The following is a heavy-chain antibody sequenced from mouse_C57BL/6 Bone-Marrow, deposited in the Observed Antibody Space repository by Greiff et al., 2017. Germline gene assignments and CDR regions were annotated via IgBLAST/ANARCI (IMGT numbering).Heavy chain of an antibody. CDR2: IRLKSDNYAT. D-gene: IGHD2-3*01. J-gene: IGHJ3*01. Sequence: EVKVEESGGGLVQPGGSMKLSCVASGFTFSNYWMNWVRQSPEKGLEWVAQIRLKSDNYATHYAESVKGRFTISRDDSKSSVYLQMNNLRAEDTGIYYCTADGWFAYWGQGTLVTVSA. V-gene: IGHV6-3*01. CDR3: TADGWFAY. CDR1: GFTFSNYW.